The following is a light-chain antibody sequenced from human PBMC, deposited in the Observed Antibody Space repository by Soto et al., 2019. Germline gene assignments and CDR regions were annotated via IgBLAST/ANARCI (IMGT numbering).Light chain of an antibody. CDR2: EVS. Sequence: QSVLTQPASVSGSPGQAITISCTGTSSDIGYYNYVSWYQQYPGKAPKLIIYEVSNRPSGVSNRFSGSKSANTASLTISGLQAEDEADYHCSSYKTGSTVVFGTGTKLTVL. V-gene: IGLV2-14*01. J-gene: IGLJ1*01. CDR1: SSDIGYYNY. CDR3: SSYKTGSTVV.